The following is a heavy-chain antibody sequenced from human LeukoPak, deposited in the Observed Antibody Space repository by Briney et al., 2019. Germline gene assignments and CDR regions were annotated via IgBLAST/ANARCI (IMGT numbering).Heavy chain of an antibody. V-gene: IGHV4-59*01. D-gene: IGHD3-16*01. Sequence: SETLSLTCTVSGDSISGSYWTWVRQPPGKGLEWIGQIHYSGRADYNPSLKRRITISVDTSKNQMSLTLTSVTAADTAIYYCVKFGVDYDMGVWGQGTTVTVSS. CDR2: IHYSGRA. CDR3: VKFGVDYDMGV. CDR1: GDSISGSY. J-gene: IGHJ6*02.